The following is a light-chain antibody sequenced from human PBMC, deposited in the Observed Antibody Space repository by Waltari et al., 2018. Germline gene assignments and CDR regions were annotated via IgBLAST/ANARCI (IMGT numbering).Light chain of an antibody. CDR1: TGAVTSGSS. V-gene: IGLV7-43*01. Sequence: QTVVTQEPSLTVSPGGTVSPPCASSTGAVTSGSSPAQHQQKPAPAPRSLVYDTTKTHSWTPARFSGSRLGDKAALTLSGVQPEAEDVYYCLLYYGGPWLFGGGTKVTVL. CDR3: LLYYGGPWL. CDR2: DTT. J-gene: IGLJ3*02.